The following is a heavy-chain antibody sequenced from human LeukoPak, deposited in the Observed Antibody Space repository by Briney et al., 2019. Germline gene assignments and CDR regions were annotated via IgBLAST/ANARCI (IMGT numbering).Heavy chain of an antibody. J-gene: IGHJ4*02. V-gene: IGHV4-34*01. CDR1: GGSFTGYY. D-gene: IGHD3-10*01. Sequence: SETLSLTCAVYGGSFTGYYWSWIRQPPGKGLEWIGEINHSGSTNYNPSLKSRVTISVDTSKNQFSLRLSSVTAADTAVYYCARGLSPRINMVRGVRPPFRGVFDYWGQGTLVTVSS. CDR2: INHSGST. CDR3: ARGLSPRINMVRGVRPPFRGVFDY.